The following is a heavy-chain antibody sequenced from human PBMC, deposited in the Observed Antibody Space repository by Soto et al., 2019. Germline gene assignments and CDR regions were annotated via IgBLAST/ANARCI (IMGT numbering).Heavy chain of an antibody. V-gene: IGHV3-11*04. CDR3: ARDGHRGPSDAFDV. Sequence: GGSLRLSCAASGFSLRDYYMTWIRQAPGKGLELLSYINPGGDVIKYADSVKGRFTISRDTANNSIYLQMNSLRAEDTALYYCARDGHRGPSDAFDVWGQGTMVTVSS. J-gene: IGHJ3*01. CDR2: INPGGDVI. D-gene: IGHD3-10*01. CDR1: GFSLRDYY.